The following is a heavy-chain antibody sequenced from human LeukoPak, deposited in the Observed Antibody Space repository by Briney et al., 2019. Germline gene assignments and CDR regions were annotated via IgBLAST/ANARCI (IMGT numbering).Heavy chain of an antibody. V-gene: IGHV3-30*04. J-gene: IGHJ6*02. CDR1: GFTFSSYA. D-gene: IGHD3-22*01. Sequence: GGSPRLSCAASGFTFSSYAMHWVRQAPGKGLEWVAVISYDGSNKYYADSVKGRFTISRDNSKNTLYLQMNSLRAEDTAVYYCARDYYDTSEMDVWGQGTTVTVSS. CDR2: ISYDGSNK. CDR3: ARDYYDTSEMDV.